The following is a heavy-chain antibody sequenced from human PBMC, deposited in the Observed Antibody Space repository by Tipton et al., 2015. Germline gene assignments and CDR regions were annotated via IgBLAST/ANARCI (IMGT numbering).Heavy chain of an antibody. CDR3: ARARGRHGGLFDS. Sequence: TLSLTCTVSGDSLSTYYWSWIRQPPGKELQWIGYIQYSGGTNYNPSLESRVSMSVDTSKTQFSLKMSSVTASDTAVYYCARARGRHGGLFDSWGQGILVTVSS. J-gene: IGHJ4*02. D-gene: IGHD4-23*01. CDR2: IQYSGGT. V-gene: IGHV4-59*01. CDR1: GDSLSTYY.